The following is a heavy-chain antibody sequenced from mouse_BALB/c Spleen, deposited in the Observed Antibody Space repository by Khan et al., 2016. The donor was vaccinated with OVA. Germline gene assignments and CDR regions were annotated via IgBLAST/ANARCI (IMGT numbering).Heavy chain of an antibody. V-gene: IGHV2-6-1*01. CDR1: GFSLTNYG. D-gene: IGHD1-1*01. CDR3: GRQPNYQYKIIGY. CDR2: IWSDGST. Sequence: QVQLKQSGPGLAAPSQSLSITCTISGFSLTNYGVHWVRQPPGKGLEWLVVIWSDGSTNYNSVLKSRLTITKDNSQSQVFLQMNSLQTDDTAIYFLGRQPNYQYKIIGYWGQGTSVTVSS. J-gene: IGHJ4*01.